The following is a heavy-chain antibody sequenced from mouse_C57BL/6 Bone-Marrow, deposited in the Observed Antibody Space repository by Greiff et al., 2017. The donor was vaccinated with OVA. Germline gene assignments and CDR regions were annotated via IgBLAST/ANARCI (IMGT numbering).Heavy chain of an antibody. CDR1: GFTFSSYG. J-gene: IGHJ3*01. CDR3: ALGLVTFAY. D-gene: IGHD2-2*01. Sequence: EVKVVESGGDLVTLGGSLKLSCAASGFTFSSYGMSLVRQTPDKMLEWVATISSGGSYTYYPDSVKGRFTISRDNAKNTLYLQMSSLRSEDTAMYYCALGLVTFAYWGQGTLVTVSA. CDR2: ISSGGSYT. V-gene: IGHV5-6*01.